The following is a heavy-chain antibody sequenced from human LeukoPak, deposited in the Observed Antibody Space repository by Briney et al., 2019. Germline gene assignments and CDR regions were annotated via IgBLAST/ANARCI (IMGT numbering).Heavy chain of an antibody. CDR1: GFTFSSYG. Sequence: GRSLRLSCAASGFTFSSYGMHWVRQAPGKGLEWVAIISNDGSNKHYADSVTGRFTVSRDNSENTLYLQMNSLRAEDTAMYYCAKRIAGSATGVWWYLDLWGRGTLVTVSS. J-gene: IGHJ2*01. D-gene: IGHD6-13*01. V-gene: IGHV3-30*18. CDR3: AKRIAGSATGVWWYLDL. CDR2: ISNDGSNK.